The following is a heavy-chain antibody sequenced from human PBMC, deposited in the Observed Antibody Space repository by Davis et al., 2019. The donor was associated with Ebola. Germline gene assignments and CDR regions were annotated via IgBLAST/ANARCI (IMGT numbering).Heavy chain of an antibody. D-gene: IGHD1-26*01. J-gene: IGHJ4*02. CDR1: GGSFSGYY. Sequence: MPSETLSLTCAVYGGSFSGYYWSWIRQPLGEGLEWIGEINHSGSTNYNPSLKSRVTISVDTSKNQFSLKLSSVTAADTSVYFCARHTISGSYYRGPFDYWGQGTLVTVSS. CDR3: ARHTISGSYYRGPFDY. CDR2: INHSGST. V-gene: IGHV4-34*01.